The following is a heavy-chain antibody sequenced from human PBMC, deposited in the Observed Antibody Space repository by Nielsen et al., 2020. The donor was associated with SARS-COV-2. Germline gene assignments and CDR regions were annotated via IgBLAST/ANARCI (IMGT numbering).Heavy chain of an antibody. CDR1: DGSITSYY. CDR3: ARLRSDSSGYSPFDY. D-gene: IGHD3-22*01. Sequence: SETLSLTCTVSDGSITSYYWSWIRQPPGKGLEWIGYIYYSGSTNYNATPKSRVTRSLDTSKTQLSLKLNSVTAADTAMYYCARLRSDSSGYSPFDYWGQGTLVTVSS. CDR2: IYYSGST. J-gene: IGHJ4*02. V-gene: IGHV4-59*08.